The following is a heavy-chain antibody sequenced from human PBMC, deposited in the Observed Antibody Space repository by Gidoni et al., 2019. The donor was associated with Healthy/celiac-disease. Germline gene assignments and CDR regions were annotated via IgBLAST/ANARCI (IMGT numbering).Heavy chain of an antibody. Sequence: EVQMVESGGGWVKPGGCRRLSCAAPGFTFRQTWMSWVRQAPGKGLDWVGRMKSKSDGVTTDYAAPVKGRFTISRDDSNNTLYLQMNSLRTENTAVYYCTTDLGLSKGGGDCYLSWVHGTLVTVSS. J-gene: IGHJ5*01. CDR1: GFTFRQTW. CDR2: MKSKSDGVTT. D-gene: IGHD2-21*01. V-gene: IGHV3-15*01. CDR3: TTDLGLSKGGGDCYLS.